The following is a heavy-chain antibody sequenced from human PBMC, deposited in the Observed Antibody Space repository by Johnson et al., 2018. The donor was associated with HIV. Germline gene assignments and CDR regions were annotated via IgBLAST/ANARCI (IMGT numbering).Heavy chain of an antibody. CDR1: GFTFDDYG. CDR2: INWNGGST. Sequence: VQLVESGGGVVRPGGSLRLSCAASGFTFDDYGMSWVRQAPGKGLQWVSGINWNGGSTGYADSVKGRFTISRDNAKNSLYLQMNSLRAEDTALYSCARGVYYYDSSGYQSAFDIWGQGTMVTVSS. V-gene: IGHV3-20*04. J-gene: IGHJ3*02. D-gene: IGHD3-22*01. CDR3: ARGVYYYDSSGYQSAFDI.